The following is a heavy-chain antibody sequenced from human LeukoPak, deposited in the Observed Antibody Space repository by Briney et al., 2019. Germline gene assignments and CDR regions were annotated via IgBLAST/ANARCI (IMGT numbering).Heavy chain of an antibody. V-gene: IGHV1-8*03. CDR3: ARAPEGYCSGIRCSTAEYFQH. CDR1: GYTFTGYD. J-gene: IGHJ1*01. D-gene: IGHD2-2*01. CDR2: MNPNNSNT. Sequence: GASVKVSCKASGYTFTGYDINWVRQAAGQGLEWMGWMNPNNSNTGYAQKFQGRVTITRDTSINTTYMELSSLISDDTAVYYCARAPEGYCSGIRCSTAEYFQHWGQGTLVTVSS.